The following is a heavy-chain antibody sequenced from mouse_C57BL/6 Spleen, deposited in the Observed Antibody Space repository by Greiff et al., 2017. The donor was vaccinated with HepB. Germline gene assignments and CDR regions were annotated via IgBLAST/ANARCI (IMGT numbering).Heavy chain of an antibody. J-gene: IGHJ3*01. CDR1: GYAFSSSW. D-gene: IGHD1-1*01. CDR2: IYPGDGDT. Sequence: VKLQESGPELVKPGASVKISCKASGYAFSSSWMNWVKQRPGKGLEWIGRIYPGDGDTNYNGKFKGKATLTADKSSSTAYMQLSSLTSEDSAVYFCARYYGSSRPWFAYWGQGTLVTVSA. CDR3: ARYYGSSRPWFAY. V-gene: IGHV1-82*01.